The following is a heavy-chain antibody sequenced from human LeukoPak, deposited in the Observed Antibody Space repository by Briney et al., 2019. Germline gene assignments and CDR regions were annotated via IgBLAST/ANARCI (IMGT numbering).Heavy chain of an antibody. CDR2: INSDGSST. CDR1: GFTFSNYW. D-gene: IGHD3-3*01. Sequence: GGSLRLSCAASGFTFSNYWMHWVRQAPGKGLVWVSRINSDGSSTSYADSVKGRFTISRDNAKNTLYLQMNSLRVEDTAVYFCSRDNPTSAWYVDYWGQGTLVTVSS. J-gene: IGHJ4*02. V-gene: IGHV3-74*01. CDR3: SRDNPTSAWYVDY.